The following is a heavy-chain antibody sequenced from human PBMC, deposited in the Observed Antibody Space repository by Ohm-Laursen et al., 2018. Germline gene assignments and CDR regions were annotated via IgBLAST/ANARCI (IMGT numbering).Heavy chain of an antibody. J-gene: IGHJ3*02. CDR3: ARGRLSGTRRALDI. V-gene: IGHV1-18*01. CDR1: GHIYG. Sequence: ASVKVSCKASGHIYGIGWVRQAPGQGLEWMGWISVDSGNTNYAQKLQGRISLTTDSSTTTVHMEMSSLRSEDTAVYYCARGRLSGTRRALDIWGQGTMVTVSS. CDR2: ISVDSGNT. D-gene: IGHD1-7*01.